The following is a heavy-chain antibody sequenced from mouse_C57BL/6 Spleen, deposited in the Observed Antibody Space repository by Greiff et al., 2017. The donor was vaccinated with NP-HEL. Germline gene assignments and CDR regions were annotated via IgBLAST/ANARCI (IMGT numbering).Heavy chain of an antibody. CDR3: AGREDFDV. CDR2: IWSGGST. V-gene: IGHV2-2*01. J-gene: IGHJ1*03. Sequence: QVHVKQSGPGLVQPSQSLSITCTVSGFSLTSYGVHWVRQSPGKGLEWLGVIWSGGSTDYNAAFISRLSISKDNSKSQVFFKMNSLQADDTAIYYCAGREDFDVWGTGTTVTVSS. CDR1: GFSLTSYG.